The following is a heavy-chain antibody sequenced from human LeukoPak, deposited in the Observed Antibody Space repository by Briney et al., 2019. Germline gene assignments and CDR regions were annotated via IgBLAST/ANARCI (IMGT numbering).Heavy chain of an antibody. D-gene: IGHD3-22*01. CDR3: ARVPKSLNYYDSSGYPYYFDY. CDR1: GFTFSSYW. CDR2: IKQDGSEK. J-gene: IGHJ4*02. V-gene: IGHV3-7*01. Sequence: GGSLRLSCAASGFTFSSYWMSWVRQAPGKGLEWVANIKQDGSEKYYVDSVKGRFTISRDNAKNSLYLQMNSLRDEDTAIYYCARVPKSLNYYDSSGYPYYFDYWGQGTLVTVSS.